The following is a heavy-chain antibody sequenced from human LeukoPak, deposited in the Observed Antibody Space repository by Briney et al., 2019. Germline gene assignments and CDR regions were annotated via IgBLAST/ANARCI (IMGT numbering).Heavy chain of an antibody. CDR3: ARHLSSSGDWSGYNYFDY. V-gene: IGHV1-8*01. CDR1: GYTFTSYD. D-gene: IGHD3-3*01. J-gene: IGHJ4*02. Sequence: ASVKVSCKASGYTFTSYDINWGRQATGQGLEWMGWMNPNSGNTGYAQKFQGRVTMTRNTSISTAYMELSSLRSEDTAVYYCARHLSSSGDWSGYNYFDYWGQGTLVTVSS. CDR2: MNPNSGNT.